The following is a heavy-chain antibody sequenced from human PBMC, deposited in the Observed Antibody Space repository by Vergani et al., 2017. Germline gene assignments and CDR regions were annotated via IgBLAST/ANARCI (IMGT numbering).Heavy chain of an antibody. V-gene: IGHV5-10-1*01. J-gene: IGHJ4*02. CDR2: IDPSDSYT. CDR1: GYSFTSYW. D-gene: IGHD3-22*01. CDR3: ARLGYYDSGGPRGGLDY. Sequence: EVQLVQSGAEVKKPGESLRISCKGSGYSFTSYWISWVRQMPGKGLEWMGRIDPSDSYTNYSTSFQGHVTTAADKSISTAYLQWRSLKASDTAMYYCARLGYYDSGGPRGGLDYWGQGTLVTVSS.